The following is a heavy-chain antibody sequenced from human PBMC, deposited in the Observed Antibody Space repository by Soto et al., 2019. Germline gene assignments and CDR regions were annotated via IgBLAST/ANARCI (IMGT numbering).Heavy chain of an antibody. CDR2: IYSAGLT. Sequence: PGGSMRLCCVASGFTVSSNYMSWVRQLPGKGLEWVSVIYSAGLTYYSDTVKGRFTISRDNSKNTVYRQMNSLRAEDTAMYYCARDLPCDISGQWTMVTV. V-gene: IGHV3-53*01. CDR1: GFTVSSNY. CDR3: ARDLPCDI. J-gene: IGHJ3*02.